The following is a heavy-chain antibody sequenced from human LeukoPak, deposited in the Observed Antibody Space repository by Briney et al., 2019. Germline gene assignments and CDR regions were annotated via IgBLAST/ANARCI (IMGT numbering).Heavy chain of an antibody. CDR1: GFTFSSYS. V-gene: IGHV3-23*01. CDR3: VKVGSGWSFDY. Sequence: GGSLRLSCAASGFTFSSYSMTWVRQATGKGLEWVSVISSSGGATDYAGSVKGRFTISRDNSKNTLCLQMSSLRAEDTAVYYCVKVGSGWSFDYWGQGTLVTVSS. J-gene: IGHJ4*02. CDR2: ISSSGGAT. D-gene: IGHD6-19*01.